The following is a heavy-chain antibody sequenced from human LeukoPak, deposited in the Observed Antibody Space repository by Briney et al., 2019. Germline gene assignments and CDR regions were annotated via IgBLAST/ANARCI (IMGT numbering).Heavy chain of an antibody. Sequence: ASVKVSCKASGYTFTGYYMHWVRQAPGQGLEWMGWINPNSGGTNYAQKFQGWVTMTRDTSISTAYMELSRLRSDDTAVYYCALGTVAGNRFQFGYWGQGTLVTVSS. CDR3: ALGTVAGNRFQFGY. CDR1: GYTFTGYY. V-gene: IGHV1-2*04. CDR2: INPNSGGT. J-gene: IGHJ4*02. D-gene: IGHD6-19*01.